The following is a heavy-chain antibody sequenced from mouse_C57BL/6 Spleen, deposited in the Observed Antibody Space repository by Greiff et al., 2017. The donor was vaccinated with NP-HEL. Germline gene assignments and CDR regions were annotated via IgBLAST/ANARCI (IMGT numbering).Heavy chain of an antibody. J-gene: IGHJ3*01. D-gene: IGHD3-2*02. V-gene: IGHV1-74*01. CDR3: AIDSSGYLFAY. CDR1: GYTFTSYW. Sequence: QVQLQQPGAELVKPGASVKVSCKASGYTFTSYWMHWVKQRPGQGLEWIGRIHPSDSDTNYNRKFKGKATLTVDKSSSTAYMQRSSLTSEDSAVYYCAIDSSGYLFAYWGQGTLVTVSA. CDR2: IHPSDSDT.